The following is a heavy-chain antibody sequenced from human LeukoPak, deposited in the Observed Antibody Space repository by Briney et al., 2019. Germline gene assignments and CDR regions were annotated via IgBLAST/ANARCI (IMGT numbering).Heavy chain of an antibody. V-gene: IGHV3-9*01. CDR2: ISWNSGSI. CDR3: AKDKDWNYYYYYMDV. D-gene: IGHD3/OR15-3a*01. J-gene: IGHJ6*03. Sequence: GGSLRLSCAASGFTFDDYAMHWGRQAPGKGLEWVSGISWNSGSIGYADSVKGRFTISRDNAKNSLYLQMNSLRAEDTALYYCAKDKDWNYYYYYMDVWGKGTTVTVSS. CDR1: GFTFDDYA.